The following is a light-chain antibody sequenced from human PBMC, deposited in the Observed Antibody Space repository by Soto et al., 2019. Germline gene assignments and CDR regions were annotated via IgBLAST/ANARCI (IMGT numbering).Light chain of an antibody. Sequence: AIQLTQSPSSLSASVGGRVTITCRASQAIRNAVAWYQQKPGKAPRLMIYDASSLESGVPSRFSGSGSGTDFNLTISSLQPEDVATYYCQQFNDYQGTFGQGTRLEIK. J-gene: IGKJ5*01. CDR2: DAS. V-gene: IGKV1D-13*01. CDR3: QQFNDYQGT. CDR1: QAIRNA.